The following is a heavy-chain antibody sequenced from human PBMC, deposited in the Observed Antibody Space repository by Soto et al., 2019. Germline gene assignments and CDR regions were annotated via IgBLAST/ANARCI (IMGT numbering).Heavy chain of an antibody. V-gene: IGHV1-69*06. J-gene: IGHJ4*02. D-gene: IGHD1-26*01. CDR2: IMPTFGSA. CDR1: GGTFSGHG. Sequence: ASVKVSRKASGGTFSGHGIAWVRQVPGQGLEWMGGIMPTFGSATYAPKFQGRVTISADKSTSTAYMELSSLRSEDTAVYFCASERSAQYFDYWGQGTLVTVSS. CDR3: ASERSAQYFDY.